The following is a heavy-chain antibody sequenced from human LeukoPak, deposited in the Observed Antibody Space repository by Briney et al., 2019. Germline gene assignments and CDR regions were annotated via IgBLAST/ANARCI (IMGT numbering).Heavy chain of an antibody. CDR3: ARFGGGASKSDY. D-gene: IGHD4-23*01. CDR1: GFTFSSYW. Sequence: GGSLRLSCAASGFTFSSYWMHWVRQAPGKGLVWVSRINTDGSSTSYADSVKGRFTISRDNAKNTLYLQMNSLRAEDTAVYYCARFGGGASKSDYWGQGTLVTVSS. CDR2: INTDGSST. J-gene: IGHJ4*02. V-gene: IGHV3-74*01.